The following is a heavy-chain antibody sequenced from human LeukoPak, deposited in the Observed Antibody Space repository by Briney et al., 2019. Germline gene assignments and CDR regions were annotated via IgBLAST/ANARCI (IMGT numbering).Heavy chain of an antibody. CDR2: ISSSSTYI. Sequence: GGSLRLSCAASGFTFSSYSMTWVRQAPGKGLEWVSSISSSSTYIYYADSVKGRFTISRDNAKNSLYLQMNSLRAEDTAVYYCARDRHSNYDAFDIWGQGTMVTVSS. V-gene: IGHV3-21*01. CDR3: ARDRHSNYDAFDI. J-gene: IGHJ3*02. D-gene: IGHD4-11*01. CDR1: GFTFSSYS.